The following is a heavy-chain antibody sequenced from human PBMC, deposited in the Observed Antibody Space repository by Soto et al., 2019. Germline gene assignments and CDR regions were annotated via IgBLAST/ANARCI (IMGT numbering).Heavy chain of an antibody. V-gene: IGHV3-23*01. D-gene: IGHD5-12*01. Sequence: GSLRLSCAASGFTFSSYAMSWVRQAPGKGLEWVSAISGSGGSTYYADSVKGRFTISRDNSKNTLYLQMNSLRAEDTAVYYCATSSAGYSGYAGTFDYWGQGTLVTVSS. CDR3: ATSSAGYSGYAGTFDY. CDR1: GFTFSSYA. CDR2: ISGSGGST. J-gene: IGHJ4*02.